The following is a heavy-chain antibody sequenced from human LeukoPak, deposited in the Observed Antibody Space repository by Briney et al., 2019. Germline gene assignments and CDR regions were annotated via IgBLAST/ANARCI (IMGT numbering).Heavy chain of an antibody. CDR3: AKAPIAGAPRGYYFDY. D-gene: IGHD1-26*01. V-gene: IGHV3-23*01. CDR1: GFTFSSYA. Sequence: GGSLRLYCAASGFTFSSYAMSWVRQTPGKGLEWVSAISARGDSTYHADSVKGRLTISRDNSKNTLYVQMNNLRAEDTAVYYCAKAPIAGAPRGYYFDYWGQGALVTVSS. CDR2: ISARGDST. J-gene: IGHJ4*02.